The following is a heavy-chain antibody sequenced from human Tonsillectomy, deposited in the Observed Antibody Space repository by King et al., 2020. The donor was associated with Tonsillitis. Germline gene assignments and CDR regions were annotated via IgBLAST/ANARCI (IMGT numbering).Heavy chain of an antibody. CDR3: AKEVFDWLLPCQH. Sequence: VQLVESGGGLVQPGGSLRLSCAASGFTFSSYAMSWVRQAPGKGPEWVSGISGSGSSTYYADSVKGRFTISRDNPNNTLFLQINNLRAEDTAVYYGAKEVFDWLLPCQHWGQGTLVTVSS. CDR1: GFTFSSYA. CDR2: ISGSGSST. J-gene: IGHJ1*01. V-gene: IGHV3-23*04. D-gene: IGHD3-9*01.